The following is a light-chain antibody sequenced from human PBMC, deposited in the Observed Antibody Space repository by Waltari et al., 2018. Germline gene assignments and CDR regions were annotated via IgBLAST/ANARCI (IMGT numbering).Light chain of an antibody. J-gene: IGKJ1*01. CDR2: GAY. V-gene: IGKV1-39*01. CDR1: QTISSY. Sequence: DVQMTQSPSSLSASVGDRVTLTCRASQTISSYLNWYQQRPGKAPKLLIYGAYSLQSGVPPRFSGSGSETDFTLTISSLQPEDFATYYCQQSYSTPQTFGQGTKVEIK. CDR3: QQSYSTPQT.